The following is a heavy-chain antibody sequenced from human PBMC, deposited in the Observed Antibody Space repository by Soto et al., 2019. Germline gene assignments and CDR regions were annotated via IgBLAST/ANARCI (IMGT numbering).Heavy chain of an antibody. D-gene: IGHD6-13*01. V-gene: IGHV3-21*01. CDR1: GFTFSSYS. CDR3: ARGRWGGSSWRLNYYGMDV. J-gene: IGHJ6*02. CDR2: ISSSSSYI. Sequence: PGGSLRLSCAASGFTFSSYSMNWVRQAPGKGLEWVSSISSSSSYIYCADSVKGRFTISRDNAKNSLYLQMNSLRAEDTAVYYCARGRWGGSSWRLNYYGMDVWGQGTTVTVS.